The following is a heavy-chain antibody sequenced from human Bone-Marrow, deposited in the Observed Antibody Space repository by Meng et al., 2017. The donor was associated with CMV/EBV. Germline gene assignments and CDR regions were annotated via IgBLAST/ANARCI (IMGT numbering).Heavy chain of an antibody. CDR3: ARREGDSSGMDV. V-gene: IGHV3-23*03. J-gene: IGHJ6*02. Sequence: GESLKISCAASGFTVSSTYMSWVRQAPGKGLEWVSVIYSGGSSTYYADSVKGRFTISRDNSKNTLYLQMNSLRAEDTAVYYCARREGDSSGMDVWGQGTTVTVSS. D-gene: IGHD6-13*01. CDR1: GFTVSSTY. CDR2: IYSGGSST.